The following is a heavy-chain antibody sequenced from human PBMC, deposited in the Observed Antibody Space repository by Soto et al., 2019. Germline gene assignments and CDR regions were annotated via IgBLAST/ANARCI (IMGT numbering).Heavy chain of an antibody. CDR3: ARHGYCSGGSCYSGDAFDI. Sequence: SETLSLTCTVSGGSISSSSYYWGWIRQPPGKGLEWIGSIFYSGSTYYNPSLKSRVTISVDTSKNQFSLKLSSVTAADTAVYYCARHGYCSGGSCYSGDAFDIWVQGTMVT. V-gene: IGHV4-39*01. J-gene: IGHJ3*02. CDR1: GGSISSSSYY. D-gene: IGHD2-15*01. CDR2: IFYSGST.